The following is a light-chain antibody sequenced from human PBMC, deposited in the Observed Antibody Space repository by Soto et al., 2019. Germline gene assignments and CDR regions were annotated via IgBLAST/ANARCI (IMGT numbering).Light chain of an antibody. CDR2: GAS. J-gene: IGKJ3*01. Sequence: EIVLTQSPGTLSLSPGERATLYCRASQSVGSNYLAWYQQKPGQAPRVLIYGASSRATGIPDRFSGSGSGAEFTHTISRRGPGDCAVYYCQQYTTSPFAFGPGIKVDIK. CDR1: QSVGSNY. CDR3: QQYTTSPFA. V-gene: IGKV3-20*01.